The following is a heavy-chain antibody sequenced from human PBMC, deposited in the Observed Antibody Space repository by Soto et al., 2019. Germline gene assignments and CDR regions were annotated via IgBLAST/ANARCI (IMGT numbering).Heavy chain of an antibody. CDR1: GFSLTTVGVG. Sequence: QITLKESGPALVKPTQTLTLTCTFSGFSLTTVGVGVAWIRQPPGKALEWLALIYWDDDKVYIPSHKSRLTVTKDTSKNHVVLTMTNLDPTDTATYYCAHRHSSPDDVDFWGQGTLVTVSS. J-gene: IGHJ4*02. CDR2: IYWDDDK. V-gene: IGHV2-5*02. CDR3: AHRHSSPDDVDF. D-gene: IGHD6-13*01.